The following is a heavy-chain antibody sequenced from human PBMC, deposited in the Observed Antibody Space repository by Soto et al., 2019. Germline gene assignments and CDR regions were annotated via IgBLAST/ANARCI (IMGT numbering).Heavy chain of an antibody. D-gene: IGHD2-2*01. Sequence: SVKVSCKASGYTFTSYYMHWVRQAPGQGLEWMGGIIPIFGTANYAQKFQGRVTITADESTSTAYMELSSLRSEDTAVYYCGGVRDIVLVPAALQYYYGMDVWG. V-gene: IGHV1-69*13. CDR1: GYTFTSYY. CDR2: IIPIFGTA. CDR3: GGVRDIVLVPAALQYYYGMDV. J-gene: IGHJ6*02.